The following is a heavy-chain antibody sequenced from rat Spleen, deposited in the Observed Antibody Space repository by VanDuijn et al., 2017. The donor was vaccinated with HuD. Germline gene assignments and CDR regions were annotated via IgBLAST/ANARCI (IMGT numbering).Heavy chain of an antibody. Sequence: EVQLVESGGGLVQPGRSLKLSCAASGFTFSNYGMAWVRQAPTKGLEWVATISHDDPNTYYRDSVTGRFTISRDNAKSTLYLQMDSLRSEDTATYYCANGLYSSYIPTCWGQGVMVTVSS. CDR2: ISHDDPNT. J-gene: IGHJ2*01. CDR1: GFTFSNYG. D-gene: IGHD1-2*01. CDR3: ANGLYSSYIPTC. V-gene: IGHV5-29*01.